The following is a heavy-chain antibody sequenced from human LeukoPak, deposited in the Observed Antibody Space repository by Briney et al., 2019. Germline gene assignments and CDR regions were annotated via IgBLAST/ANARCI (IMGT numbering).Heavy chain of an antibody. CDR1: GGSISSYY. CDR3: ARERGNIVVVSRGNWFDP. V-gene: IGHV4-4*07. D-gene: IGHD2-15*01. CDR2: IYTSGST. J-gene: IGHJ5*02. Sequence: SSETLSLTCTVSGGSISSYYWSWIRQPAGKGLEWIGRIYTSGSTNYNPSLKSRVTMSVDTSKNQFSLKLSSVTAADTAVYYCARERGNIVVVSRGNWFDPWGQGTLVTVSS.